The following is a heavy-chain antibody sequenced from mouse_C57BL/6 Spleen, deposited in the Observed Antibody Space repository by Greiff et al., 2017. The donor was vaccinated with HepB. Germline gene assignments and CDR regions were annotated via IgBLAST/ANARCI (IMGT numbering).Heavy chain of an antibody. J-gene: IGHJ4*01. Sequence: QVQLQPPGAGLVKPGASVKMSCQASGHTFHRYWITWVEQRPGQGLEWIGDIYPGSGSTNYNEKFKSKATLTVDTSSSTAYMQLSSLTSEDSAVYYCARSIYYGYLYAMDYWGQGTSVTVSS. V-gene: IGHV1-55*01. CDR1: GHTFHRYW. CDR2: IYPGSGST. CDR3: ARSIYYGYLYAMDY. D-gene: IGHD2-2*01.